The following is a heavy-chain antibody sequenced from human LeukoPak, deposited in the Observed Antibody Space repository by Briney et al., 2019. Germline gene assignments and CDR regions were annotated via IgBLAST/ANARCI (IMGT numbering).Heavy chain of an antibody. CDR1: GGSISSYF. CDR2: IYYSGST. CDR3: ARGTGYSGSFYGMDV. J-gene: IGHJ6*02. D-gene: IGHD1-26*01. Sequence: SETLSLTCTVSGGSISSYFWTWIRQPPGKGLEWIGYIYYSGSTNYNPSLKSRVTISVDTSKNQFSLKLSSVTAEDTAVYYCARGTGYSGSFYGMDVWGQGTTVTVSS. V-gene: IGHV4-59*12.